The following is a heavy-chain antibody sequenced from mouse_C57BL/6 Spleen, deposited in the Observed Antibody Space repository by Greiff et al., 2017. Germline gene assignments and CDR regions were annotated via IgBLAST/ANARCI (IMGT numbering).Heavy chain of an antibody. CDR3: ARVEGLDY. D-gene: IGHD1-1*02. V-gene: IGHV1-82*01. Sequence: VQLVESGPELVKPGASVKISCKASGYAFSSSWMNWVKQRPGKGLEWIERMYPGDGDTNYNGNFKGKATLTAYKSSSTAYMQLSSLTSEDSAVYFCARVEGLDYWGQGTTLTVSS. CDR1: GYAFSSSW. J-gene: IGHJ2*01. CDR2: MYPGDGDT.